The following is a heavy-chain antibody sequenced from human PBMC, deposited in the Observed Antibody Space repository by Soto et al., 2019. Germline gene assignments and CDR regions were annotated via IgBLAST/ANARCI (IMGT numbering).Heavy chain of an antibody. Sequence: QVQLQESGPGLVKPSETLSLTCTVSGGSISSYYWSWIRQPAGNGLEWIGRIYTSGSTNYNPSLKSRVTMSVDASKNQFSLKLSSVTAADTAVYYCARDRTPTYSSRRNWFDPWGQGTLVTVSS. CDR1: GGSISSYY. V-gene: IGHV4-4*07. CDR2: IYTSGST. J-gene: IGHJ5*02. D-gene: IGHD6-13*01. CDR3: ARDRTPTYSSRRNWFDP.